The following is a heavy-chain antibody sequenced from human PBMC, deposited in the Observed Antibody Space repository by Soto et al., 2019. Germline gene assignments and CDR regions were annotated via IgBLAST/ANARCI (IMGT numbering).Heavy chain of an antibody. D-gene: IGHD6-19*01. CDR3: AHRPSGWYRYDY. CDR2: IYWNDDK. J-gene: IGHJ4*02. Sequence: QITLKESGPTLVRPTQTLTLTCTFSGFALSTSGLGVGWIRQPPGKALEWLALIYWNDDKRYSPSLKSRLTITKDTSNNQVVLTITNIDPVDTATYYCAHRPSGWYRYDYWGQGTLVTVSS. V-gene: IGHV2-5*01. CDR1: GFALSTSGLG.